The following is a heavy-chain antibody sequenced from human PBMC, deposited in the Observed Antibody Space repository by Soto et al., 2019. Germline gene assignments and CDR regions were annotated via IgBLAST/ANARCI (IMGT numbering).Heavy chain of an antibody. CDR3: ARDVEVVGAMSHGMDV. D-gene: IGHD1-26*01. J-gene: IGHJ6*02. V-gene: IGHV1-46*01. Sequence: ASVKVSCEASGYTFTSYYMHWVRQAPGQGLEWMGIINPSGGSTSYAQKFQGRVTMTRDTSTSTVYMELSSLRSEDTAVYYCARDVEVVGAMSHGMDVWGQGTTVTVSS. CDR1: GYTFTSYY. CDR2: INPSGGST.